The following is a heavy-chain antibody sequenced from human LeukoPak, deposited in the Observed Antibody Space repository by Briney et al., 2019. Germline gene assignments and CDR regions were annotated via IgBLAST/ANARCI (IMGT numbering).Heavy chain of an antibody. J-gene: IGHJ5*02. CDR2: ISYDGSSK. CDR3: AKNPGPYYYDSSGLNWFDP. Sequence: GGSLRLSCAVSGFTFSNYAIHWVRQAPGKGLEWVAFISYDGSSKYYADSVKGRFTISRDNSKNTLYLQMNSLRAEDTAVYYCAKNPGPYYYDSSGLNWFDPWGQGTLVTVSS. V-gene: IGHV3-30-3*02. D-gene: IGHD3-22*01. CDR1: GFTFSNYA.